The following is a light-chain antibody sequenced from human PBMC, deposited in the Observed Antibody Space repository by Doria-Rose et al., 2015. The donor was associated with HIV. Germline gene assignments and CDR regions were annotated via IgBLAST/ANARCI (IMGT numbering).Light chain of an antibody. J-gene: IGLJ1*01. CDR1: SSDVGGYNY. V-gene: IGLV2-14*01. Sequence: QAVVTQPASVSGSPGQTITISCTGTSSDVGGYNYVSWYQQHPGKAPKFMIYDVSKRPSGVSNRFSGSKSGNTASLTISGLQAEDEADYYCSSYTSSSTWVFGTGTKVTVL. CDR2: DVS. CDR3: SSYTSSSTWV.